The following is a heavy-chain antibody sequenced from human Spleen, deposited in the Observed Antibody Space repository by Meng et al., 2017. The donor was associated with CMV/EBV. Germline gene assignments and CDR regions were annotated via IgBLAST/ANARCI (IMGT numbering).Heavy chain of an antibody. D-gene: IGHD3-10*01. CDR3: ARSGAHGSHYFGMDV. V-gene: IGHV3-48*03. J-gene: IGHJ6*02. CDR1: GFTFRNSE. CDR2: ITSSGSII. Sequence: GESLKISCAASGFTFRNSEMNWVRQAPGKGLEWISYITSSGSIIYYADSVKGRFTISRDNAKNSLYLQMNSLRAEDTAVYYCARSGAHGSHYFGMDVWGQGTTVTVSS.